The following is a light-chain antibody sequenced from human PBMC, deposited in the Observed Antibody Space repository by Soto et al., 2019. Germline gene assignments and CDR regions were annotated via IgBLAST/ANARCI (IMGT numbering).Light chain of an antibody. V-gene: IGKV1-5*03. CDR1: QSISSW. CDR3: QQYNSYLT. CDR2: KAS. Sequence: DIQMTQSPSTLSASVGDRVTITCRASQSISSWLAWYQQKPGKAPKLLIYKASSLKSGVPSRFSSSGAGTEFTLTNSSLQPDDVATYYCQQYNSYLTFGGGTKVEIK. J-gene: IGKJ4*01.